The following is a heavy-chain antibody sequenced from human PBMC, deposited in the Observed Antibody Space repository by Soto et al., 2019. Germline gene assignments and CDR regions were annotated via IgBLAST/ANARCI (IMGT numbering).Heavy chain of an antibody. CDR2: IDWDDDK. D-gene: IGHD6-19*01. J-gene: IGHJ6*02. CDR1: GFSLSTSGMC. V-gene: IGHV2-70*01. CDR3: ARIRAAVAGTFKYYYYGMDV. Sequence: ESGPTLVNPTQTLTLTCTFSGFSLSTSGMCVSWIRQPPGKALEWLALIDWDDDKYYSTSLKTRLTIPKDTSKNQVVLTMTNMDPVDTATYYCARIRAAVAGTFKYYYYGMDVWGQGTTVTVSS.